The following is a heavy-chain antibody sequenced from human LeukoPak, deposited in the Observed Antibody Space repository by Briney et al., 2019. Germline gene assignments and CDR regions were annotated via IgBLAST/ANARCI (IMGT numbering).Heavy chain of an antibody. Sequence: SGTLSLTCVVTGNSITSGFYWGWIRQPPGKGLEWIGSIYHGGSTYYNPSLKSRVTISVDTSKNRFSLKLSSVTAADTAVYYCAGQHDRDGYYFYWGQGTLVTVSS. V-gene: IGHV4-38-2*01. D-gene: IGHD3-22*01. J-gene: IGHJ4*02. CDR2: IYHGGST. CDR3: AGQHDRDGYYFY. CDR1: GNSITSGFY.